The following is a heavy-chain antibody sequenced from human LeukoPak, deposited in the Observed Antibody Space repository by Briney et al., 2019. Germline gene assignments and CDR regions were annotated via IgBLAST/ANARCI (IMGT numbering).Heavy chain of an antibody. V-gene: IGHV1-8*01. J-gene: IGHJ6*02. CDR3: ARDGRRIPSGSSVLWYYYYGMDV. Sequence: ASVKASCTASGYTVTSYDINWGRQAPRHGLEWRGWMNPNIGNTGYAQKYQSRVTMTRNTSISTAYMELSSLRSEDTAVYYCARDGRRIPSGSSVLWYYYYGMDVWGQGTTVTVSS. D-gene: IGHD3-10*01. CDR1: GYTVTSYD. CDR2: MNPNIGNT.